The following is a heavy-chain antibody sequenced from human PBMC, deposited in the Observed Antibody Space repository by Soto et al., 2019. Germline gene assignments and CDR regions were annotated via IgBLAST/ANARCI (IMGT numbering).Heavy chain of an antibody. Sequence: GSLRLSCAASGFTFSSYGMHWVRQAPGKGLEWVAVISYDGSSKYYADSVKGRSTISRDNSKNTLYLQMNSLRAEDTAVYYCAKGGTTVMDFDYWGQGTLVTVSS. V-gene: IGHV3-30*18. CDR1: GFTFSSYG. CDR2: ISYDGSSK. J-gene: IGHJ4*02. CDR3: AKGGTTVMDFDY. D-gene: IGHD4-17*01.